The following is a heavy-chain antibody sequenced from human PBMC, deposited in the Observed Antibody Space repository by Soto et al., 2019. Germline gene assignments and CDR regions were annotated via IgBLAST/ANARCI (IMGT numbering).Heavy chain of an antibody. CDR2: INHSGST. Sequence: SETLSLTCAVSGGSFSGYYWSWIRQPPGKGLEWIGEINHSGSTKYNPSLQGRVTISVDTSKNQFSLKLSSVTAADTAVYYCAGEGVHNNLFASCGQGTLVTGSS. J-gene: IGHJ5*01. D-gene: IGHD3-10*01. CDR1: GGSFSGYY. CDR3: AGEGVHNNLFAS. V-gene: IGHV4-34*01.